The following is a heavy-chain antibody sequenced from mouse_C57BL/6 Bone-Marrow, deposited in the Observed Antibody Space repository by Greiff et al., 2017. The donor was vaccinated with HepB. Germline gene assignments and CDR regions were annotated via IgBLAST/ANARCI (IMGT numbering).Heavy chain of an antibody. CDR3: ARWLLPHYYAMDY. D-gene: IGHD2-3*01. J-gene: IGHJ4*01. CDR2: ISNLAYSI. Sequence: EVQLVESGGGLVQPGGSLKLSCAASGFTFSDYGMAWVRQAPRKGPEWVAFISNLAYSIYYADTVTGRFTISRENAKNTLYLEMSSLRSEDTAMYYCARWLLPHYYAMDYWGQGTSVTVSS. V-gene: IGHV5-15*01. CDR1: GFTFSDYG.